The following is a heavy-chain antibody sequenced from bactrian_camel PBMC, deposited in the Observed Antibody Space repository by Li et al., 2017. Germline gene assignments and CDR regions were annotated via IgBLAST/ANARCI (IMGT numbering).Heavy chain of an antibody. J-gene: IGHJ6*01. CDR2: LDSDGTT. D-gene: IGHD2*01. Sequence: VQLVESGGGSVQVGGSLRLSCAGYTSRTNVVAWFRQAPGKEREGVASLDSDGTTEYADSVKGRFTISQGNAENTLYLQMDVLKPEDTAMYYCAASEDCSGGYVRSNWDFGYLGRGTQVTVS. CDR3: AASEDCSGGYVRSNWDFGY. V-gene: IGHV3S10*01. CDR1: YTSRTNV.